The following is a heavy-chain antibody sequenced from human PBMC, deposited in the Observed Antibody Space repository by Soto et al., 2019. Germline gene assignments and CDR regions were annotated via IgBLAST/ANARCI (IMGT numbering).Heavy chain of an antibody. V-gene: IGHV3-9*01. CDR3: AKDIYSSSSGNDY. D-gene: IGHD6-6*01. CDR1: GFTFDDYA. Sequence: EVQLVESGGGLVQPGRSLRLSCAASGFTFDDYAMHWVRQAPGKGLEWVSGVSWNGGNIGYADSVKGRFTISRDNAKNSLFLQMNSLRADDTALYFCAKDIYSSSSGNDYWGQGTPVTVSS. CDR2: VSWNGGNI. J-gene: IGHJ4*02.